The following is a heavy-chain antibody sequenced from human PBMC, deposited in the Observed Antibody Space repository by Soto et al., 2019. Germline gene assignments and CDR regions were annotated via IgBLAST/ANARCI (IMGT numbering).Heavy chain of an antibody. J-gene: IGHJ4*02. CDR3: RRGYDSGGDY. Sequence: GGSLRLSCAASGFTFSSYWMTWVRQAPGKGLEWVANIKRDGSEKYYEDSVKGRFTISRDNAKNSLYLQMNSLRAEDTAVYYCRRGYDSGGDYWGQGTLVTVSS. D-gene: IGHD5-12*01. CDR1: GFTFSSYW. CDR2: IKRDGSEK. V-gene: IGHV3-7*01.